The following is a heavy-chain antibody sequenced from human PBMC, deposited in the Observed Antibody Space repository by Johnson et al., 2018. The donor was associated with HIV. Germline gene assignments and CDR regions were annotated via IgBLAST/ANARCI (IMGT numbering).Heavy chain of an antibody. J-gene: IGHJ3*02. Sequence: QVQLVESGGGVVQPGRSLRLSCAASGFTFSSYGMHWVRQAPGKGLEWVAVISYDGSNTYYADPVKGRFTISRDNSKNTLYLQMNTLRPEDTAVYYCARAYSYGVFDIWGQGTMFTVSS. D-gene: IGHD5-18*01. CDR3: ARAYSYGVFDI. CDR2: ISYDGSNT. V-gene: IGHV3-30*03. CDR1: GFTFSSYG.